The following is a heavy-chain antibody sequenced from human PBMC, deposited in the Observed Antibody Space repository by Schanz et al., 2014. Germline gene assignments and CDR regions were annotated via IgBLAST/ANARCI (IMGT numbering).Heavy chain of an antibody. J-gene: IGHJ3*02. Sequence: VQLVESGGGVVQPGRSLRLSCAASGFTFSSYWMHWVRQAPGKGLVWVSRINSDGSTTIYADSVKGRFTISRDNAKNTLYLQMNSLRDEDTAMYYCAKDPHRDYGGKPQAFDIWGQGTMVTVSS. CDR1: GFTFSSYW. D-gene: IGHD4-17*01. CDR2: INSDGSTT. CDR3: AKDPHRDYGGKPQAFDI. V-gene: IGHV3-74*01.